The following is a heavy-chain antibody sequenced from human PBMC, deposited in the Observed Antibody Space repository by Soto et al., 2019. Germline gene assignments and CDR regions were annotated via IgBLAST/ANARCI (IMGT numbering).Heavy chain of an antibody. J-gene: IGHJ4*02. V-gene: IGHV2-5*02. CDR2: IYWDDEK. Sequence: QITLKESGRPLVKPTQTLTLTCTFSGFSLNTSGVGVGWIRQPPGKAREWLSLIYWDDEKRYSPSLKSRLTITQDTSKNQVILTMTDMDPVDTATYFCARRPAYGDFHFDFWGQGTLVTVSP. D-gene: IGHD4-17*01. CDR3: ARRPAYGDFHFDF. CDR1: GFSLNTSGVG.